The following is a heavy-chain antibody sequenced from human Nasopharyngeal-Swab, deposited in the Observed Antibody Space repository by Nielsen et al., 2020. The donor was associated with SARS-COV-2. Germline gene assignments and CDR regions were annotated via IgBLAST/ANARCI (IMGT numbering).Heavy chain of an antibody. J-gene: IGHJ6*02. Sequence: WVRQAPGQGLEWMGGIIPIFGTANYAQKFQGRVTITADKSTSTAYMELSSLRSEDTAVYYSARTYYDILTDYYYGMDVWGQGTTVTVSS. CDR3: ARTYYDILTDYYYGMDV. D-gene: IGHD3-9*01. CDR2: IIPIFGTA. V-gene: IGHV1-69*06.